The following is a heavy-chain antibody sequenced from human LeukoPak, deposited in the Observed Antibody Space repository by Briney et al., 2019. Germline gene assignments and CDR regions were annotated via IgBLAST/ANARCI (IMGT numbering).Heavy chain of an antibody. V-gene: IGHV3-23*01. CDR3: AKEAGYYMTLPYFDY. CDR2: ISDSGGST. J-gene: IGHJ4*02. CDR1: GFTFSSYA. Sequence: GGSLRLSCAASGFTFSSYAMSWVRQAPGKGLEWVLGISDSGGSTYYADSVKGRFTISRDNSKNTLYLQMNSLRAEDTAVYYCAKEAGYYMTLPYFDYWGQGTLVTVSS. D-gene: IGHD3-9*01.